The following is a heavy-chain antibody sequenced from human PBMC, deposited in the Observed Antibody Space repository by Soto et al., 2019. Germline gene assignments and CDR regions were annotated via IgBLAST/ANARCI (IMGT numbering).Heavy chain of an antibody. CDR3: AREKSRYDRSGYYRPDY. D-gene: IGHD3-22*01. J-gene: IGHJ4*02. CDR1: GYTFTGYY. Sequence: ASVKVSCKASGYTFTGYYMHWVRQAPGQGLEWMGWINPNSGGTNYAQKFQGRVTMTRDTSISTAYMELSRLRSDDTAVYYCAREKSRYDRSGYYRPDYWGQGTLVTVSS. V-gene: IGHV1-2*02. CDR2: INPNSGGT.